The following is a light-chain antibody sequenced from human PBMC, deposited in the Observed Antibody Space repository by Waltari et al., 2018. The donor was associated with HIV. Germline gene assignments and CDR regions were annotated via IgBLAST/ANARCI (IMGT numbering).Light chain of an antibody. CDR1: SSNIGNNY. J-gene: IGLJ3*02. CDR3: GTWDSGKNVWV. V-gene: IGLV1-51*01. CDR2: DDN. Sequence: QSVLTQPPSVSAAPGQTVTISCSGSSSNIGNNYVSWYQQVTGAAPKLVLYDDNDRPSCRRDRFSGAKSGTSATLDITGLQPGDEADYYCGTWDSGKNVWVFGGGTKLTVL.